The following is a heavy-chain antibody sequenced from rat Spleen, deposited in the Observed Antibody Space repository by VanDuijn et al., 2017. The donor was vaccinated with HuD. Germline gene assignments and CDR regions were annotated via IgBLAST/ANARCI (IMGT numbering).Heavy chain of an antibody. D-gene: IGHD1-2*01. CDR2: ILYDGSST. J-gene: IGHJ2*01. CDR1: GFTFSDYA. V-gene: IGHV5-17*01. CDR3: ARHSTASYGY. Sequence: EVQLVESGGGLVQPGRSLKLSCAASGFTFSDYAMAWVRQAPKKGLEWVATILYDGSSTYYRDSVKGRFTISRDNAKSTLYLQMGSLRSEDTATYYCARHSTASYGYWGQGVMVTVSS.